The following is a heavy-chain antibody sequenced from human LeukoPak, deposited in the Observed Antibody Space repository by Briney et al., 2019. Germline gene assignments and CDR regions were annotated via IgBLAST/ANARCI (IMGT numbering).Heavy chain of an antibody. J-gene: IGHJ4*02. V-gene: IGHV3-66*01. CDR1: GFTFQTYS. CDR3: ARDPHSYSSGWYYFDY. CDR2: IYSGGDT. D-gene: IGHD6-19*01. Sequence: QPGGSLRLSCTVAGFTFQTYSMNWVRQAPGNGLQLVSVIYSGGDTYYADSVKGRFTISRDNSKNTLYLQMNSLRAEDTAVYYCARDPHSYSSGWYYFDYWGQGTLVTVSS.